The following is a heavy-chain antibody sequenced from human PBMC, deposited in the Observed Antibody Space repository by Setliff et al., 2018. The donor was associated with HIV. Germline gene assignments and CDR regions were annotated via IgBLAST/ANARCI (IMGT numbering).Heavy chain of an antibody. J-gene: IGHJ4*02. D-gene: IGHD3-3*01. Sequence: GGSLRLSCAASGFTFSSHAMTWVRQAPGQGLEWVSIISGSGISTYYADSVKGRFTISRDNSRNMLYLQMNSLTAEDTAVYYCARDVSWRVRTYIDYWGQGALVTVSS. CDR1: GFTFSSHA. CDR2: ISGSGIST. CDR3: ARDVSWRVRTYIDY. V-gene: IGHV3-23*01.